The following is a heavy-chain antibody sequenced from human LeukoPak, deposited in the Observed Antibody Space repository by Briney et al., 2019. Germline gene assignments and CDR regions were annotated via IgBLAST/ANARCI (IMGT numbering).Heavy chain of an antibody. CDR3: TTGYYYDSSGYY. CDR2: IKSKTDGATT. D-gene: IGHD3-22*01. V-gene: IGHV3-15*01. J-gene: IGHJ4*02. CDR1: GFTFSNAW. Sequence: PGGSLRLSCATSGFTFSNAWMTWVRQAPGKGLEWVGRIKSKTDGATTDYVAPVKGRFTISRDDSKNTLYLQMNSLKTEDTAMYYCTTGYYYDSSGYYWGQGTLVTVSS.